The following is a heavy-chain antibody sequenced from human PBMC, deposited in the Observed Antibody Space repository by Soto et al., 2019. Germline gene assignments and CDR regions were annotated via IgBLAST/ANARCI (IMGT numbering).Heavy chain of an antibody. D-gene: IGHD6-19*01. Sequence: GSLRLSCAASGFTFSSYAMSWVRQAPGKRLEWVSAISGSGGSTYYADSVKGRFTISRDNSKNTLYLQMNSLRAEDTAVYYCAKSRTLLLRMAVAIYVFAIWGQGRLVT. V-gene: IGHV3-23*01. CDR3: AKSRTLLLRMAVAIYVFAI. CDR2: ISGSGGST. CDR1: GFTFSSYA. J-gene: IGHJ3*02.